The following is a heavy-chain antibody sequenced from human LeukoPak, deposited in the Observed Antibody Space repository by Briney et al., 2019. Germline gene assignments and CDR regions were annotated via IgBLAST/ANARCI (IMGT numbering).Heavy chain of an antibody. CDR1: GFTFSSYW. CDR3: AKIYCTSTDCYYDY. D-gene: IGHD2-2*01. Sequence: GGSLRLSCAASGFTFSSYWMSWVRQAPGKGLEWVANIKQDGSARYYMDSVKGRFTISRDSAKNSLYLQMNSLRAEDTAVYYCAKIYCTSTDCYYDYWGQGTLVTVSS. CDR2: IKQDGSAR. V-gene: IGHV3-7*01. J-gene: IGHJ4*02.